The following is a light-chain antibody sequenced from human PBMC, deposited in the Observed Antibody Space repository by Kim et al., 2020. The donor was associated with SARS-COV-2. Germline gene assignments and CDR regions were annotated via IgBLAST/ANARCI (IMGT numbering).Light chain of an antibody. CDR2: SDN. Sequence: ELTQPPSASGTPGQRVTISCSGSSSNIGSNPVNWYQQLPGTAPKLLIYSDNQRPSGVPDRFSGSKSGTSASLAISGLQSEDEADYHCAAWDDSLNGYVFGTGTKVTVL. CDR3: AAWDDSLNGYV. V-gene: IGLV1-44*01. CDR1: SSNIGSNP. J-gene: IGLJ1*01.